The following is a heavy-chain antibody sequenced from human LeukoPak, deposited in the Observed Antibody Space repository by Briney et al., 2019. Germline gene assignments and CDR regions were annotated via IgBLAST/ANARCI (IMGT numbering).Heavy chain of an antibody. Sequence: GGSLRLSCAASGFTFSGYAMSWVRQAPGKGLEWVPGISGSGGRTYYADSVRGRFTISRDNSKNTLYLQMNSLRAEDTAVYYGVKERSSGWPFDYWGQGTLVTVSS. CDR2: ISGSGGRT. CDR1: GFTFSGYA. V-gene: IGHV3-23*01. CDR3: VKERSSGWPFDY. D-gene: IGHD6-19*01. J-gene: IGHJ4*02.